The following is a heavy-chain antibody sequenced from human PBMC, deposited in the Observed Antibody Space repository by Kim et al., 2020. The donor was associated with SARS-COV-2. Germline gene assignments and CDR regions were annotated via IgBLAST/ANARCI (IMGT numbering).Heavy chain of an antibody. V-gene: IGHV3-23*01. J-gene: IGHJ4*02. CDR1: GFTFSSYA. CDR3: AKDYSGFGELGVFDY. D-gene: IGHD3-10*01. CDR2: ISGSGGTT. Sequence: GGSQRLSCAASGFTFSSYAMSWVRQAPGKGLEWVSAISGSGGTTYYADSVKGRFTISRDNSKNTVYLQMSSLRAEDTAVYYCAKDYSGFGELGVFDYWGQGTLVTVSS.